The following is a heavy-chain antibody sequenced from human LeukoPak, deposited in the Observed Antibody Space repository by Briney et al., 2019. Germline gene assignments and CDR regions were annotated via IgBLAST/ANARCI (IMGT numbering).Heavy chain of an antibody. V-gene: IGHV4-4*07. CDR2: IYTSGST. CDR3: AALDYGDSEK. Sequence: SETLSLTCTVSGGSISSYCWTWIRQPAGKGLEWIGRIYTSGSTNYNPSLKSRVTMSVDTSKNQLSLKLSSVTAADTAMYYCAALDYGDSEKWGQGILVTVSS. CDR1: GGSISSYC. J-gene: IGHJ4*02. D-gene: IGHD4-17*01.